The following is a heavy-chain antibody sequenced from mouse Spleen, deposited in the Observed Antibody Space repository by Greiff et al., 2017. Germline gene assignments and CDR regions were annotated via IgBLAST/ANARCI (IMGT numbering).Heavy chain of an antibody. CDR3: ARPYGSSSYYFDY. CDR2: ISSGGSYT. Sequence: EVKLVESGGDLVEPGGSLKLSCAASGFTFSSYGMSWVRQTPDKRLEWVATISSGGSYTYYPDSVKGRFTISRDNAKNTLYLQMSSLKSEDTAMYYCARPYGSSSYYFDYWGQGTTLTVSS. V-gene: IGHV5-6*01. J-gene: IGHJ2*01. D-gene: IGHD1-1*01. CDR1: GFTFSSYG.